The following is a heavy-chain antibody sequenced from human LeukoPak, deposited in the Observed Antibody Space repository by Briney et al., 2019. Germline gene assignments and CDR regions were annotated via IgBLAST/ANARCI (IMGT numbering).Heavy chain of an antibody. Sequence: GGSLRLSCAASGFTFSSYEMNWVRQAPGKGLEWVSAISGSGGSTYYADSVKGRFTISRDNSKNTLYLQMNSLRAEDTAVYYCAKAQRSYVWGSYRYRVAFDYWGQGTLVTVSS. V-gene: IGHV3-23*01. D-gene: IGHD3-16*02. J-gene: IGHJ4*02. CDR3: AKAQRSYVWGSYRYRVAFDY. CDR1: GFTFSSYE. CDR2: ISGSGGST.